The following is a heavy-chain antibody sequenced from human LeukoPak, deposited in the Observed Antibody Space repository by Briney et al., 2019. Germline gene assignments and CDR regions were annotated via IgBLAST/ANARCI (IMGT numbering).Heavy chain of an antibody. J-gene: IGHJ4*02. D-gene: IGHD5-18*01. Sequence: GGSLRLSCAASGFTLGSSWMSWVRQAPGKGLQWVANIKEDESEKDYVDSVKGRFSISRDNAKNSLYLQMSSLRAEDTAVYYCARGGSGYSYGKIDYWGQGTLVTVSS. V-gene: IGHV3-7*01. CDR1: GFTLGSSW. CDR2: IKEDESEK. CDR3: ARGGSGYSYGKIDY.